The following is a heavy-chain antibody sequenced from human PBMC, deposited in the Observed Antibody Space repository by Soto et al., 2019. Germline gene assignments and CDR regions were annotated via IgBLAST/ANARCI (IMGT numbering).Heavy chain of an antibody. CDR2: IDEYGSTI. D-gene: IGHD3-10*01. Sequence: EVQLVESGGGLVQPGGSLRLSGAASGFTFSSYWMHWVRQVPGKGLLWVSRIDEYGSTINYADSVKGRFTISRDNAKNTLYLEMNSLRAEDTALYYCTRDIGGKGAYWGQGILVTVSS. CDR1: GFTFSSYW. V-gene: IGHV3-74*01. J-gene: IGHJ4*02. CDR3: TRDIGGKGAY.